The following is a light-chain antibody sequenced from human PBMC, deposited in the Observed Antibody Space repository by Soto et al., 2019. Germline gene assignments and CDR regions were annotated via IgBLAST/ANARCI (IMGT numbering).Light chain of an antibody. Sequence: QPVLTQPPSASGTPGQRVTISCSGSSSNIGSRTVNWYQQLPGTAPKLLIYSDNQRPSGVPDRFLGSKSGTSASLAIYRLHSDYEADYYCGAWDDSLHGVVFGGGTKLTVL. CDR2: SDN. V-gene: IGLV1-44*01. CDR1: SSNIGSRT. J-gene: IGLJ2*01. CDR3: GAWDDSLHGVV.